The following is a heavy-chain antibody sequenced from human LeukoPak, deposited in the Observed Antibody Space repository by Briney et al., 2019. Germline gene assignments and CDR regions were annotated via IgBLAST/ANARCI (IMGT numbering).Heavy chain of an antibody. CDR1: GFTFDDYG. CDR3: AKDYGYSSSWYDY. D-gene: IGHD6-13*01. Sequence: GGSLRLSCEASGFTFDDYGMHWVRQAPGKGLEWVSTISWNSASVGYVDSVKGRFTISRDNAQKTLYLQMNSLRPEDTALYYCAKDYGYSSSWYDYWGQGTLVTVSS. J-gene: IGHJ4*02. CDR2: ISWNSASV. V-gene: IGHV3-9*01.